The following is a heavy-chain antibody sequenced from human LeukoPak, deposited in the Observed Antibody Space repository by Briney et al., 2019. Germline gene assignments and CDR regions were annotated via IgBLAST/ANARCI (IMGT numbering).Heavy chain of an antibody. CDR2: ISVSSNYI. CDR1: GFTFNTYS. J-gene: IGHJ4*02. Sequence: GGSLRLSCVASGFTFNTYSMNWVRQAPGKGLEWVSSISVSSNYIYYADSMKGRFTISRDNAKNSVYLEMHSLRAEDTAVYYCARDPEVRGVIQYYFDYWGRGTLVTVSS. D-gene: IGHD3-10*01. V-gene: IGHV3-21*01. CDR3: ARDPEVRGVIQYYFDY.